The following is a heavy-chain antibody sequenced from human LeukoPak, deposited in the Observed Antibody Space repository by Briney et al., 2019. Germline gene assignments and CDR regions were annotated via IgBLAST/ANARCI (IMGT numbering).Heavy chain of an antibody. V-gene: IGHV4-38-2*02. Sequence: SETLSLTCTVSGYSISSGYYWGWIRQPPGKGLEWIGSIYHSGSTYYNPSLKSRATISGDTSKNQFSLRLSSVTAADTAVYYCARASYSYDINGWVPFDYWGQGTLVTVSS. CDR2: IYHSGST. CDR1: GYSISSGYY. D-gene: IGHD3-22*01. CDR3: ARASYSYDINGWVPFDY. J-gene: IGHJ4*02.